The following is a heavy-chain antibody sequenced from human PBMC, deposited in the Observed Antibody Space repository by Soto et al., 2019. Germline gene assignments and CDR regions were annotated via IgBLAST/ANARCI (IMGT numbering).Heavy chain of an antibody. V-gene: IGHV1-69*13. CDR1: GGTLSSYA. Sequence: ASVKVSCKASGGTLSSYAISWVRQAPGQGLEWMGGIIPIFGTANYAQKFQGRVTITADESTSTAYMELSSLRSEDTAVYYCARAVGHIAVVTHTRSYGMDVWGQGTTVTVSS. D-gene: IGHD2-21*02. CDR2: IIPIFGTA. J-gene: IGHJ6*02. CDR3: ARAVGHIAVVTHTRSYGMDV.